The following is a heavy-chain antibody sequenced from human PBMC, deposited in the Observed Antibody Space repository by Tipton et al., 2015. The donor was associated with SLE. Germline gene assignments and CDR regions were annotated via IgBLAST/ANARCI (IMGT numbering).Heavy chain of an antibody. CDR2: ISAYSGGT. CDR3: ARDLGIADY. V-gene: IGHV1-2*02. J-gene: IGHJ4*02. Sequence: QLVQSGAEVKKPGASVKVSCKASGYTFTSYGISWVRQAPGQGLEWMGWISAYSGGTKYAQKFQGRVTMTRDTSVTTAYLELTRLTSGDTAVYFCARDLGIADYWGQGTLVTVST. CDR1: GYTFTSYG.